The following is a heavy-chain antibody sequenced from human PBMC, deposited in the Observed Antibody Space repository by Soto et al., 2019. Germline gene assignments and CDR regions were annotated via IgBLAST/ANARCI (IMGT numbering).Heavy chain of an antibody. CDR3: ARAKCEVDTAMVTDYFDY. CDR1: GGSISSGGYS. D-gene: IGHD5-18*01. CDR2: IYHSGST. J-gene: IGHJ4*02. Sequence: QLQLQESGSGLVKPSQTLSLTCAVSGGSISSGGYSWSWIRQPPGKGLEWIGYIYHSGSTYYNPSLKSRVTISVDRSKNQFSLKLSSVTAADTAVYYCARAKCEVDTAMVTDYFDYWGQGTLVTVSS. V-gene: IGHV4-30-2*01.